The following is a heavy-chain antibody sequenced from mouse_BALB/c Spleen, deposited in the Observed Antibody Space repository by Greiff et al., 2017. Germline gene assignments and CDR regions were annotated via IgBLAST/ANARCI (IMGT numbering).Heavy chain of an antibody. CDR3: ARPLGRYFDY. CDR2: INSNGGST. Sequence: EVQLVESGGGLVQPGGSLKLSCAASGFTFSSYGMSWVRQTPDKRLELVATINSNGGSTYYPDSVKGRFTISRDNAKNTLYLQMSSLKSEDTAMYYCARPLGRYFDYWGQGTTLTVSS. J-gene: IGHJ2*01. CDR1: GFTFSSYG. V-gene: IGHV5-6-3*01.